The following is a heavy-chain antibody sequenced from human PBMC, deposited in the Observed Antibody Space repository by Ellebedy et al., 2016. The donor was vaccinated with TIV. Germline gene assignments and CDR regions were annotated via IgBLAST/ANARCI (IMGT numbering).Heavy chain of an antibody. Sequence: PGGSLRLSCAASGFTFDDYTMHWVRQIPGKGLEWVSLITWDGDSTNYADSVKGRFTVSRDNGKNSLSLHMTSLRTEDTAVYFCAKETGHSYGLFDYWGQGTLVTVSS. J-gene: IGHJ4*02. D-gene: IGHD5-18*01. CDR3: AKETGHSYGLFDY. CDR1: GFTFDDYT. V-gene: IGHV3-43*01. CDR2: ITWDGDST.